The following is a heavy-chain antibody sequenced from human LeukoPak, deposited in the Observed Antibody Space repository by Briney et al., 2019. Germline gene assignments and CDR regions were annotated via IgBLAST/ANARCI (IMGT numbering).Heavy chain of an antibody. V-gene: IGHV3-7*03. Sequence: PGGSLRLSCAVSGFTFSSYWMSWVRQAPGKGLEWVDNIKQDGSEKYYVDSVKGRFTISRDNAKNSLYLQMDSLRAEDTAVYYCARVRGPYSSGWYYFDYWGQGALVTVSS. J-gene: IGHJ4*02. D-gene: IGHD6-19*01. CDR2: IKQDGSEK. CDR1: GFTFSSYW. CDR3: ARVRGPYSSGWYYFDY.